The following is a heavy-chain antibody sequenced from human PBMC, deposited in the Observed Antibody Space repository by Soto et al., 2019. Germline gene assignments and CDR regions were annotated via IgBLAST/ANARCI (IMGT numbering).Heavy chain of an antibody. J-gene: IGHJ4*02. Sequence: SVKVSCKASGGTFNSYTINWVRQAPGRGLEWVGQVVPMYDSVNYAENFQGRVTITADKSTKTAYMELTSLRSEDTALYFCASWRSYSGSYCFHYWGQGTLVTVSS. CDR2: VVPMYDSV. D-gene: IGHD1-26*01. V-gene: IGHV1-69*06. CDR1: GGTFNSYT. CDR3: ASWRSYSGSYCFHY.